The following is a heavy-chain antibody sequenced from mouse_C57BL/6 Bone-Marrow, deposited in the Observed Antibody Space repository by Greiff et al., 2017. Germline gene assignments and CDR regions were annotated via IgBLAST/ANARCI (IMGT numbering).Heavy chain of an antibody. Sequence: VQLQQSGPELVKPGASVKISCKASGYAFSSSWMNWVKQRPGQGLEWIGRIYPGDGDTNYNGKFKGKATLTADKYSSTAYMQLSGLTSEDSAVYCCARYYYGRHYWGQGTTLTVSS. J-gene: IGHJ2*01. CDR3: ARYYYGRHY. D-gene: IGHD1-1*01. CDR1: GYAFSSSW. CDR2: IYPGDGDT. V-gene: IGHV1-82*01.